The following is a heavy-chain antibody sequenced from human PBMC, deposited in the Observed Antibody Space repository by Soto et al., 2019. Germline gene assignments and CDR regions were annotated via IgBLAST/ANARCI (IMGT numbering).Heavy chain of an antibody. Sequence: EVQLVESGGGLVQPGGSLRLSCAASGFTFSSYSMNWVRQAPGKGLEWIAYISSSSSTIYYADSVEGRFTSSRDNAKNSLFPQMNSLRVDDTAVYYCAETPGYLQYWGQGALVTVSS. CDR1: GFTFSSYS. J-gene: IGHJ1*01. CDR2: ISSSSSTI. V-gene: IGHV3-48*01. CDR3: AETPGYLQY.